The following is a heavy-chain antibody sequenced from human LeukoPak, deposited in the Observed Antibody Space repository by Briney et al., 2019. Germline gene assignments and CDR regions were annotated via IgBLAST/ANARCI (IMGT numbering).Heavy chain of an antibody. D-gene: IGHD3-10*01. CDR2: ISGSGGST. V-gene: IGHV3-23*01. CDR1: GFTFSSYA. CDR3: AKARELRITMVRGVDFIYDWFDP. Sequence: PGGSLRLSCAASGFTFSSYAMSWVRQAPGKGLEWVSAISGSGGSTYYADSVKGRFTISRDNSKNTLYLQMNSLRAEDTAVYYCAKARELRITMVRGVDFIYDWFDPWGQGTLVTVSS. J-gene: IGHJ5*02.